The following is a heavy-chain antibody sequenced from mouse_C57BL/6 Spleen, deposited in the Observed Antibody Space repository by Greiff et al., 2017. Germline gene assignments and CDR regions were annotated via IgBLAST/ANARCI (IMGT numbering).Heavy chain of an antibody. V-gene: IGHV1-64*01. Sequence: VQLQQPGAELVKPGASVKLSCKASGYTFTSYWMHWVKQRPGQGLEWIGMIHPNSGSTNYNEKFKSKATLTVDTSYSTAYMQLSSLTSDDTAVYYCARSFITTVHHWYFEVWGTGTTVTVSS. J-gene: IGHJ1*03. CDR2: IHPNSGST. CDR1: GYTFTSYW. CDR3: ARSFITTVHHWYFEV. D-gene: IGHD1-1*01.